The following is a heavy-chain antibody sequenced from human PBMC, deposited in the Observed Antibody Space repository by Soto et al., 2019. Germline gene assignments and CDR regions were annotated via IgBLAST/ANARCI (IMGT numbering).Heavy chain of an antibody. CDR3: AVLRGQQQLVRAFDI. CDR2: INPNSGGT. D-gene: IGHD6-13*01. Sequence: SSVKVSCKASGYTFTGYYMHWVRQAPGQGLEWMGWINPNSGGTNYAQKFQGWVTMTRDTSISTAYMELSRLRSDDTAVYYCAVLRGQQQLVRAFDIWGQGTMVTGSS. V-gene: IGHV1-2*04. CDR1: GYTFTGYY. J-gene: IGHJ3*02.